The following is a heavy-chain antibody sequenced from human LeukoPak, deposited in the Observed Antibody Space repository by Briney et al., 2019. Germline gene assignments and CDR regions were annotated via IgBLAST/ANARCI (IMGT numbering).Heavy chain of an antibody. CDR1: GFSFSNYA. Sequence: GGSLRLSCAASGFSFSNYAMHWVRQTPGAGLVAVAVISTDGRDKHYADSVKGRFTISRDNSKSTLYLQMNSLRAEDTAVYYCARDSAAAAVYYFDYWGQGTLVTVSS. V-gene: IGHV3-30*04. D-gene: IGHD6-13*01. CDR2: ISTDGRDK. CDR3: ARDSAAAAVYYFDY. J-gene: IGHJ4*02.